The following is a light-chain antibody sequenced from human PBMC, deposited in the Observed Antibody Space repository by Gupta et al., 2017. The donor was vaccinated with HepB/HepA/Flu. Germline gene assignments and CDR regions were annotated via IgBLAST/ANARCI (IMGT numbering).Light chain of an antibody. CDR3: QQYNSYSRT. Sequence: SHMTQSPSTLSASVGDRVTITCRASQSISSWLAWYQQKPGKAPKLLIYKASSLESGVPSRFSGSGSGTEFTLTISSLQPDDFATYYCQQYNSYSRTFGQGTKVEIK. CDR1: QSISSW. CDR2: KAS. V-gene: IGKV1-5*03. J-gene: IGKJ1*01.